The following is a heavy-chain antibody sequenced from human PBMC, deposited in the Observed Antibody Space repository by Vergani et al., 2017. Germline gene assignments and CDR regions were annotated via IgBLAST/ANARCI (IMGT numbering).Heavy chain of an antibody. Sequence: EVQLLESGGGLVKPGGSLRLSCAASGFTFDDYTMHWVRQAPGKGLEWVSLISWDGGSTYYADSVKGRFTISRDNSKNSLYLQMNSLRTEDTALYYCAKGEYQLLYQYQAFDYWGQGTLVTVSS. CDR1: GFTFDDYT. CDR3: AKGEYQLLYQYQAFDY. V-gene: IGHV3-43*01. J-gene: IGHJ4*02. D-gene: IGHD2-2*02. CDR2: ISWDGGST.